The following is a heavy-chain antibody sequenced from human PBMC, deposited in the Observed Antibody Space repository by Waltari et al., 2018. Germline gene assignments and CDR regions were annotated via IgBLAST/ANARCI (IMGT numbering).Heavy chain of an antibody. J-gene: IGHJ4*02. CDR1: GFTLSAYT. CDR2: IRSSSTPI. D-gene: IGHD2-2*01. V-gene: IGHV3-48*02. Sequence: EVQLVESGGGLVQPGGSLRLSGGGSGFTLSAYTMHWVGPAPGQGLEWISLIRSSSTPIYYADSVKGRFTISRDDAKNSLYLQMNSLRDEDTAVYFCARAPSSWYSDYWGQGIPVTVSS. CDR3: ARAPSSWYSDY.